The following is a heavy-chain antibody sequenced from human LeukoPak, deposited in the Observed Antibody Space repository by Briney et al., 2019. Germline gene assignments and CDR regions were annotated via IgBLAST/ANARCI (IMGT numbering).Heavy chain of an antibody. CDR2: MSGSGGSI. J-gene: IGHJ4*02. CDR3: AKGSSGSYYGAGY. D-gene: IGHD3-10*01. Sequence: GGSLRPSCAASGFTFSIYVMSWVRQAPGKGLEWVSGMSGSGGSIYYADSVKGRFTISRDNSKNTLYLQMNSLRAEDTAVYYCAKGSSGSYYGAGYWGQGTLVTVSS. V-gene: IGHV3-23*01. CDR1: GFTFSIYV.